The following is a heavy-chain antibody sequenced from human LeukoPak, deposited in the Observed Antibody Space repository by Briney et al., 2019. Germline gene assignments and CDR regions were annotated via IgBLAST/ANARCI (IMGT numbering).Heavy chain of an antibody. V-gene: IGHV3-23*01. J-gene: IGHJ4*02. CDR1: GITLSNYG. D-gene: IGHD3-10*01. CDR3: AKRGVVVRVILVGFHKEAYYFDS. CDR2: ISDSGGRT. Sequence: GGSLRLSCAVSGITLSNYGMSWVRQAPGKGLEWVAGISDSGGRTNYADSVKGRFTISRDNPKNTLYLQMNSLRAEDTAVYFCAKRGVVVRVILVGFHKEAYYFDSWGRGALVTVSS.